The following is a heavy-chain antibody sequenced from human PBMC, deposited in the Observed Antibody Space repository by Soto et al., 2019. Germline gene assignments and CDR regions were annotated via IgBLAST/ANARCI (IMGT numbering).Heavy chain of an antibody. D-gene: IGHD3-3*01. V-gene: IGHV3-33*06. Sequence: GGSLILSCAASGFTFSSDGMHWVRQAPGKGLEWVAVIWYDGSNKYYADSVKGRFTISRDNSKNTLYLQMNSLRAEDMAVYYCAKGAPWTGYVTXYWGQGTLVXVSS. J-gene: IGHJ4*02. CDR1: GFTFSSDG. CDR2: IWYDGSNK. CDR3: AKGAPWTGYVTXY.